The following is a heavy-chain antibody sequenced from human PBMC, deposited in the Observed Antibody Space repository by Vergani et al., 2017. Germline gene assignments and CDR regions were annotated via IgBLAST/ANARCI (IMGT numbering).Heavy chain of an antibody. V-gene: IGHV4-4*07. CDR1: GGSISSYY. Sequence: QVQLQESGPGLVKPSETLSLTCTVSGGSISSYYWSWIRQPAGKGLEWIGRIYTSGSTNYNPSLKSRVTMSVATSKNQFSLKLSSVTAADTAVYYCARTVMITFGGVIVRIFDYWGQGTLVTVSS. D-gene: IGHD3-16*02. CDR2: IYTSGST. J-gene: IGHJ4*02. CDR3: ARTVMITFGGVIVRIFDY.